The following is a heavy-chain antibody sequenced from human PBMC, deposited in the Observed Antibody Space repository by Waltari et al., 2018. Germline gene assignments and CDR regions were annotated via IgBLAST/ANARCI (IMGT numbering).Heavy chain of an antibody. CDR2: ISSRGSTI. J-gene: IGHJ3*02. CDR1: GFTFSDYY. D-gene: IGHD4-17*01. V-gene: IGHV3-11*04. CDR3: ATHHDYDAFDI. Sequence: QVQLVESGGGLVKPGGSLRLSCAASGFTFSDYYMSWIRQAPGKGLEWVSYISSRGSTIYYADAGKGRFTISSDNAKNSLYLQMNSLRAEDTAVYYCATHHDYDAFDIWGQGTMVTVSS.